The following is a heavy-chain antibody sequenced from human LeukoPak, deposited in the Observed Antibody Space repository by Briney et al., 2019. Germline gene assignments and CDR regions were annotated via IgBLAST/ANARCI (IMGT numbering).Heavy chain of an antibody. CDR2: INPSGGST. D-gene: IGHD2-2*01. CDR3: AREEVVVVPAATRYYYYGMDV. J-gene: IGHJ6*02. CDR1: GYTFTSYY. Sequence: GASVKVSCKASGYTFTSYYMHWVRQAPGQGLEWMGIINPSGGSTSYAQEFQGRVTMTRDTSTSTVYMELSSLRSEDTAVYYCAREEVVVVPAATRYYYYGMDVWGQGTTVTVSS. V-gene: IGHV1-46*01.